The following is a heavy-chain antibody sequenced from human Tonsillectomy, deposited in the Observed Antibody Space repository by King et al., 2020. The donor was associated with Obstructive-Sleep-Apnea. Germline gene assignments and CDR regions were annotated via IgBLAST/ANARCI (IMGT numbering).Heavy chain of an antibody. CDR3: EKDQQQQHSYYFDY. CDR2: ISGSGRYT. J-gene: IGHJ4*02. D-gene: IGHD6-13*01. CDR1: GFTFSTYA. Sequence: DVQLVESGGGLVQPGGSLKLSCAASGFTFSTYAMSWVRQAPGKGLEWVAGISGSGRYTYYADSVKGRFTISRDNSKKTLYVHMNSLRAEDTAVYYCEKDQQQQHSYYFDYWGQGTLVTVSS. V-gene: IGHV3-23*04.